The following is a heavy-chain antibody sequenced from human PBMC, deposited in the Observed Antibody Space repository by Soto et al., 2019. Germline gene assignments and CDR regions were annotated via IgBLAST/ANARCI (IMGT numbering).Heavy chain of an antibody. J-gene: IGHJ3*02. D-gene: IGHD7-27*01. Sequence: GGSLRLSCAASGFIFSNAWMNWVRQPPGKGLEWVARIISKANGGTTDYAAPVKGRFSISRDDSKNTVYLQMNSLRTEDIAVYYCATSVLTPGAFDIWGQGTMVTVSS. CDR2: IISKANGGTT. V-gene: IGHV3-15*07. CDR1: GFIFSNAW. CDR3: ATSVLTPGAFDI.